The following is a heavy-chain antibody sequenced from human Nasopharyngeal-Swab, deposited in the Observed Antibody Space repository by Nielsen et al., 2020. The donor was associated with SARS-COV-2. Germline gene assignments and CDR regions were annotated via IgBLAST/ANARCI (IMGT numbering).Heavy chain of an antibody. CDR2: ISGSGGST. J-gene: IGHJ4*02. V-gene: IGHV3-23*01. Sequence: GESLKISCAASGFTFSSYAMSWVRPAPGKGLEWVSAISGSGGSTYYADSVKGRFTISRDNSKNTLYLQMNSLRAEDTAVYYCAKVRLRFLEWLLFDYWGQGTLVTVSS. CDR3: AKVRLRFLEWLLFDY. CDR1: GFTFSSYA. D-gene: IGHD3-3*01.